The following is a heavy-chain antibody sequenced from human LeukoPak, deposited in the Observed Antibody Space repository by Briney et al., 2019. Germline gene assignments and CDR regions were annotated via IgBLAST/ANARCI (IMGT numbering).Heavy chain of an antibody. CDR1: GYTFTGYY. V-gene: IGHV1-2*02. J-gene: IGHJ5*02. CDR2: INPNSGGT. CDR3: ARVRSSDWFDP. D-gene: IGHD6-19*01. Sequence: ASVKVSCKASGYTFTGYYMHWVRQAPGQGLEWMGWINPNSGGTNYAQKFQGRVTITADKSTSTAYMELSSLRSEDTAIYYCARVRSSDWFDPWGQGTLVTVSS.